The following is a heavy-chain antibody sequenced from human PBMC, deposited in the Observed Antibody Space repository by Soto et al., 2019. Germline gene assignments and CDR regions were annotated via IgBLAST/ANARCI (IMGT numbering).Heavy chain of an antibody. J-gene: IGHJ4*02. CDR2: IYYSGSP. CDR3: ARGAPRGIIHDFDS. Sequence: SETLSLTCTVSGGSISSGGYYWSWIRQHPGKGLEWIGYIYYSGSPYYNPSLKSRLTISIDMSKKQFSLRLSSVTAADTAVYYCARGAPRGIIHDFDSWGQGSLVTVSS. D-gene: IGHD3-10*01. CDR1: GGSISSGGYY. V-gene: IGHV4-31*03.